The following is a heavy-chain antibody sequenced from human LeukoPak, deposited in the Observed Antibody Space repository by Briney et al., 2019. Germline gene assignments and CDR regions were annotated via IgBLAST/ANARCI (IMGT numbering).Heavy chain of an antibody. J-gene: IGHJ4*02. CDR1: GFTFSAYN. D-gene: IGHD1-7*01. Sequence: GGSLRLSCAASGFTFSAYNMNWVRQAPGKGLEWVSSISSGNTYIYYADSVKGRFTISRDNAKNSLFLQMHSLRAEDTAVYYCARDLDQIGTTDYWGQGTLVTVSS. V-gene: IGHV3-21*01. CDR3: ARDLDQIGTTDY. CDR2: ISSGNTYI.